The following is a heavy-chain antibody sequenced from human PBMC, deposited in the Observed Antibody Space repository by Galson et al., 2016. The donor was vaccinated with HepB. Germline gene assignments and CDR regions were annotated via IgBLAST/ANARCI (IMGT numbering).Heavy chain of an antibody. J-gene: IGHJ6*02. D-gene: IGHD3-10*01. CDR2: IWHDGNNK. CDR1: GFTFSRYG. Sequence: SLRLSCAASGFTFSRYGMHWVRQAPGKGLEWVAVIWHDGNNKYYADSVKGRFTISRDNSKNTLYLQMNSLRAKDTAVYYCARARPLRARNSMDVWGQGTTVTVSS. V-gene: IGHV3-33*01. CDR3: ARARPLRARNSMDV.